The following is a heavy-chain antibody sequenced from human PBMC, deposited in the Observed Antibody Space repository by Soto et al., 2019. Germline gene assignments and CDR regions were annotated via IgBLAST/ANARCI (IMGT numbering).Heavy chain of an antibody. D-gene: IGHD3-10*01. CDR2: INHSGST. J-gene: IGHJ4*02. V-gene: IGHV4-34*01. CDR3: ARYRGSGSYYFDY. CDR1: GGSFSGYY. Sequence: SETLSLTCAVYGGSFSGYYWSWIRQPPGKGLEWIGEINHSGSTNYNPSLKSRVTISVDTSKNQFSLKLSSVTAADTAVYYCARYRGSGSYYFDYWGQGTLVTVSS.